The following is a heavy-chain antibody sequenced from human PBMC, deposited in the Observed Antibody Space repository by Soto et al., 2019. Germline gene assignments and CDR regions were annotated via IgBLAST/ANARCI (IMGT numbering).Heavy chain of an antibody. CDR1: GFTFSSYS. CDR2: ISSSSSYI. V-gene: IGHV3-21*01. Sequence: PGGSLRLSCASSGFTFSSYSMNWVRQAPGKGLEWVSFISSSSSYIYYADSVKGRFTISRDNAKNSVYLQMNSLRVEDTAVYYCARAGVGATRQAWFDPWGQGT. D-gene: IGHD1-26*01. J-gene: IGHJ5*02. CDR3: ARAGVGATRQAWFDP.